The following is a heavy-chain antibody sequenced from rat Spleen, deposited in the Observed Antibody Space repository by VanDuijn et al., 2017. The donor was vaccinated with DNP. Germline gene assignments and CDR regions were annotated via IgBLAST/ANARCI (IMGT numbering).Heavy chain of an antibody. J-gene: IGHJ2*01. D-gene: IGHD1-2*01. CDR3: TRDNLAAPFDW. CDR2: ISSGGNT. V-gene: IGHV2-19*01. CDR1: GFSLTDYI. Sequence: QVQLKESGPGLVQPSQTLSLTCTVSGFSLTDYIVHWFRQPPGKVLEWIAAISSGGNTFYNSVFRSRLSISRDTSKSQVFLRLNSLQSEDTAIYYCTRDNLAAPFDWWGQGVMVTVSS.